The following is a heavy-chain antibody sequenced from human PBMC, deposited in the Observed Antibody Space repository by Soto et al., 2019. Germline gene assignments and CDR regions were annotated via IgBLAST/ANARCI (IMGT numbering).Heavy chain of an antibody. CDR3: ASRNYCSGGSCPRWFDP. CDR2: INHSGST. Sequence: QVQLQQWGAGLLKPSETLSLTCAVYGGSFSGYYWSWIRQPPGKGLEWIGEINHSGSTNYNPFLKSRVTISVDTTKNQFSLKLGSVTAADTALYYCASRNYCSGGSCPRWFDPWGQGSLVTVSS. CDR1: GGSFSGYY. J-gene: IGHJ5*02. D-gene: IGHD2-15*01. V-gene: IGHV4-34*01.